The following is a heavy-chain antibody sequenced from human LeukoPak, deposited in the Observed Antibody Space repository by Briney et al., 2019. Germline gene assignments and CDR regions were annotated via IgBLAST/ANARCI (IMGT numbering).Heavy chain of an antibody. CDR2: IYYSGST. V-gene: IGHV4-59*08. D-gene: IGHD1-14*01. J-gene: IGHJ4*02. CDR3: ARHKGSPVNLDY. CDR1: GGSISSYY. Sequence: SETLSLTCTVSGGSISSYYWSWIRQPPGKGLEWIGYIYYSGSTNYNPSLKSRVTISIDTSKNQFSLKLSSVTAADTAVYYCARHKGSPVNLDYLGQGTLVTVSS.